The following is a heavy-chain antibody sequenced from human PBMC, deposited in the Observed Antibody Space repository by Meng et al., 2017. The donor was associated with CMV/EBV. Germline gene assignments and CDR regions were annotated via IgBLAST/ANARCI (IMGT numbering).Heavy chain of an antibody. CDR2: IIPILGIA. V-gene: IGHV1-69*10. J-gene: IGHJ4*02. D-gene: IGHD2-2*02. CDR1: EGTFSSYA. Sequence: SVKVSCKASEGTFSSYAISWVRQAPGQGLEWMGGIIPILGIANYAQKFQGRVTITADKTTSTAYMELSSLRSEDTAVYYCARGYSCSSTSCYTFVSNWGQGTLVTVSS. CDR3: ARGYSCSSTSCYTFVSN.